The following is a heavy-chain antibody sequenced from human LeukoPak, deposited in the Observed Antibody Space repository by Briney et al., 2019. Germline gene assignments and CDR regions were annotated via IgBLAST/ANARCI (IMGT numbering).Heavy chain of an antibody. Sequence: SETLSLTCTVSGRSLSSYYWSWIRQPAGKGLEWIGRIYTSGSTNYNPSLKSRVTISVDKSKNQFSLKLSSVTAADTAVYYCAREGYRYGYGFDYWGQGTLVTVSS. J-gene: IGHJ4*02. CDR2: IYTSGST. CDR1: GRSLSSYY. V-gene: IGHV4-4*07. D-gene: IGHD5-18*01. CDR3: AREGYRYGYGFDY.